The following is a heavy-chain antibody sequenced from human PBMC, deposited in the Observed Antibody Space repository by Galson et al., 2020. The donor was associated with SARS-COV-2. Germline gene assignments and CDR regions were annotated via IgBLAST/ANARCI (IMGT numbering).Heavy chain of an antibody. D-gene: IGHD1-26*01. Sequence: GESLKISCAASGFTFSNYVMHWVRQAPGKGPEWVAVISSDGSNSFYADSLKGRFTISRDNSKSTLYLQMNSLRAEDTAVYYCARGGEWELPYYFDYWGQGTLVTVSP. CDR3: ARGGEWELPYYFDY. V-gene: IGHV3-30*04. J-gene: IGHJ4*02. CDR2: ISSDGSNS. CDR1: GFTFSNYV.